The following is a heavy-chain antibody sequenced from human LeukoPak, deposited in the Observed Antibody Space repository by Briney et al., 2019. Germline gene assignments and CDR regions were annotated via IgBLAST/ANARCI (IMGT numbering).Heavy chain of an antibody. V-gene: IGHV3-33*01. CDR3: ARDRRGTSDY. J-gene: IGHJ4*02. CDR2: IWYDGSSK. CDR1: GFSFSAYG. Sequence: GGSLRLSCAASGFSFSAYGVHWVRQAPGKGLEWVAVIWYDGSSKYYADSVKGRFTISRDNSKNTLYLQMNSLRAEDTAVYYCARDRRGTSDYWGQGTLVTVSS.